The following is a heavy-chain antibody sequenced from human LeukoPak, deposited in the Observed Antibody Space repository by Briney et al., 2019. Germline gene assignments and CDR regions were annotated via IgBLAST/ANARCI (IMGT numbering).Heavy chain of an antibody. V-gene: IGHV4-34*01. CDR1: GESFSGYF. CDR3: ARSRATFGGVIPYYFDY. J-gene: IGHJ4*02. D-gene: IGHD3-16*01. Sequence: SETLSLTCAVYGESFSGYFWNWIRQPPGKGLEWIGEINHSGSTSNHNPSLKSRVTMSVDTSKNQFSLKLSSVTAADTAVYYCARSRATFGGVIPYYFDYWGQGTLVTVSS. CDR2: INHSGSTS.